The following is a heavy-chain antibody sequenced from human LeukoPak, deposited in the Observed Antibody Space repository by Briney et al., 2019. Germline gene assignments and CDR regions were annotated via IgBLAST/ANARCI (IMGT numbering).Heavy chain of an antibody. CDR2: ISAYNGNT. Sequence: ASVKVSCKASGYTFTSYGISWVRQAPGQGLEWMGWISAYNGNTNYAQKLQGRVTMTTDTSTSTAYMELSSLRSEDTAVYYCARGLISVKWTYYYGSGTSGRLGHAFDIWGQGTMVTVSS. CDR1: GYTFTSYG. D-gene: IGHD3-10*01. J-gene: IGHJ3*02. CDR3: ARGLISVKWTYYYGSGTSGRLGHAFDI. V-gene: IGHV1-18*01.